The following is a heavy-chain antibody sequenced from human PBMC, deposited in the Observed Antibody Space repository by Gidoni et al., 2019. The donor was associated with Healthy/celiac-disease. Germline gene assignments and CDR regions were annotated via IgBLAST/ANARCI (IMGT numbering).Heavy chain of an antibody. J-gene: IGHJ6*03. CDR1: VGSFSGYH. Sequence: QVQLQQWGAGLLKPSETLSLTCAVYVGSFSGYHWTWLGPPPGKGLEWIGETNHSGSTNYNPSLKSRVTISVDTSKNQFSLKLSSVTAADTAVYYCARGIRGGYCSSTSCYISPFYYYYYYMDVWGKGTTVTVSS. V-gene: IGHV4-34*01. D-gene: IGHD2-2*02. CDR3: ARGIRGGYCSSTSCYISPFYYYYYYMDV. CDR2: TNHSGST.